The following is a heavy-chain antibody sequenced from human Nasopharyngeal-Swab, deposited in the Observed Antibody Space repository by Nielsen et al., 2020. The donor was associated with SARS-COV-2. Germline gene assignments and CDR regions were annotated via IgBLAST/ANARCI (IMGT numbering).Heavy chain of an antibody. Sequence: GGSLRLSCAASGFIFTSYNMNWVRQAPAKGLEWVSSISFSSSYIYYADSVKGRFTLSRDNAKKSLYLQMNSLRAEDSAVYYCARDLGDVWGKGTTVTVSS. J-gene: IGHJ6*04. V-gene: IGHV3-21*01. CDR1: GFIFTSYN. CDR3: ARDLGDV. CDR2: ISFSSSYI.